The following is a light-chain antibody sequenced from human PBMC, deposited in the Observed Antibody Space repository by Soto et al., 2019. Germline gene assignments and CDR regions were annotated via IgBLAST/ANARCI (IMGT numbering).Light chain of an antibody. CDR3: CSYAGSYTFV. CDR2: DVI. Sequence: QSALTQPRSVSGSPGQSVTISCSGTSSDVGGYSYVSWYQQRPGKAPKLMIYDVITRPSGVPDRFSGFKSGNTASLTISGLQAEDEADYFCCSYAGSYTFVFGTGTKVTVL. CDR1: SSDVGGYSY. V-gene: IGLV2-11*01. J-gene: IGLJ1*01.